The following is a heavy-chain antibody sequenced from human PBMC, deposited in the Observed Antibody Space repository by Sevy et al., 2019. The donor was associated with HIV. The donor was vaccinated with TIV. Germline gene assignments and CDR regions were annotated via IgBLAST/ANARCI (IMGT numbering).Heavy chain of an antibody. CDR3: AREGCTQPHDY. CDR1: GFTFSIYT. V-gene: IGHV3-23*01. Sequence: GGSLGLPCAASGFTFSIYTMSWVRQAPGKGLEWVSTFCFGGSKIYYADSVKGRFTISRDNSRNTVYLQMNSLRADDTAVYYCAREGCTQPHDYWGQGTLVTVSS. D-gene: IGHD2-8*01. CDR2: FCFGGSKI. J-gene: IGHJ4*02.